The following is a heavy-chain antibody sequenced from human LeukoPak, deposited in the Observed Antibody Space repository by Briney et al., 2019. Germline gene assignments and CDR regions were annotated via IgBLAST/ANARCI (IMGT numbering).Heavy chain of an antibody. CDR2: ISYDGSNK. CDR1: GFTFSSYG. J-gene: IGHJ4*02. CDR3: ARVPYDFWSGYYNYFDY. Sequence: PGGSLRLSCAASGFTFSSYGMHWVRQAPGKGLEWVAVISYDGSNKYYADSVKGRFTISRDNSKNTLYLQMDSLRAEDTAVYYCARVPYDFWSGYYNYFDYWGQGTLVTVSS. D-gene: IGHD3-3*01. V-gene: IGHV3-30*03.